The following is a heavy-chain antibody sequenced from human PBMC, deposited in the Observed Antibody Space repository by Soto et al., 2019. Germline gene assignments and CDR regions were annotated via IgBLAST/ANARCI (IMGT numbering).Heavy chain of an antibody. D-gene: IGHD6-13*01. CDR1: GYTFTGYY. J-gene: IGHJ6*02. CDR3: ARAKRDTGYSSSWYTYYYYGMDV. V-gene: IGHV1-2*02. CDR2: INPNSGGT. Sequence: ASVKVSCKASGYTFTGYYMHWVRQAPGQGLEWMGWINPNSGGTNYAQKFQGRVTMTRDTSISTAYMELSRLRSDDTAVYYCARAKRDTGYSSSWYTYYYYGMDVWGQGTTVTVSS.